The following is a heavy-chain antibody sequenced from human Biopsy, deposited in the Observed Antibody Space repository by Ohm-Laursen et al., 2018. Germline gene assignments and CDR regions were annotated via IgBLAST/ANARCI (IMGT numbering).Heavy chain of an antibody. CDR3: AKPADSYGSEFYLDY. Sequence: SLRLSCTASGFTFSSYAMTWVRKAPGKGLKWVSVINTSGGSTHYAVSVKGRFTISRDNSKNTLYLRMNSLRAEDTAVYYCAKPADSYGSEFYLDYWGQGTLVTVSS. D-gene: IGHD4-17*01. J-gene: IGHJ4*02. V-gene: IGHV3-23*01. CDR2: INTSGGST. CDR1: GFTFSSYA.